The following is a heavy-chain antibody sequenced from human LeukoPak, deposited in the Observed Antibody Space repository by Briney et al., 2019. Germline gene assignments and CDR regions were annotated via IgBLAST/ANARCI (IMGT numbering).Heavy chain of an antibody. V-gene: IGHV3-23*01. Sequence: GGSLRLTCAASGFTFSSYATSWVRQAPGKGLEWVSAISGSGGSTYYADSVKGRFTISRDNSKNTLYLQMNSLRAEDTAVYYCAKAKWLAYNWFDPWGQGTLVTVSS. CDR1: GFTFSSYA. D-gene: IGHD6-19*01. CDR3: AKAKWLAYNWFDP. CDR2: ISGSGGST. J-gene: IGHJ5*02.